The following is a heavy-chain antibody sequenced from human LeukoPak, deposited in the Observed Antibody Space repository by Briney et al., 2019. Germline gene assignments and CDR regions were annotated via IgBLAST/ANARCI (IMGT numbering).Heavy chain of an antibody. V-gene: IGHV3-7*03. CDR2: IKQDGSEK. D-gene: IGHD2-2*02. Sequence: PGGSLRLSCAASGFTFSSYSMNWVRQAPGKGLEWVANIKQDGSEKYYVDSVKGRFTISRDKSKNTLYLQMNSLRAEDTAVYYCAGYNCSSTTCYTGGFDYWGQGTLVTVSS. CDR1: GFTFSSYS. CDR3: AGYNCSSTTCYTGGFDY. J-gene: IGHJ4*02.